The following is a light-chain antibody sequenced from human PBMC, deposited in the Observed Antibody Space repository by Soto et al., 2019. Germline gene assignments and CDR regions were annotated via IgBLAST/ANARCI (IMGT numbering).Light chain of an antibody. V-gene: IGKV1-5*03. J-gene: IGKJ2*01. Sequence: DIQMTQSPSTLSGSVGDRVTITCRASQTISSWLAWYQQKPGKAPKLLIYKASTLKSGVPSRFSGSGSGTEFTLTISSLQPDDFAHYYCQQYNRYPYTFGQGTKVDIK. CDR3: QQYNRYPYT. CDR2: KAS. CDR1: QTISSW.